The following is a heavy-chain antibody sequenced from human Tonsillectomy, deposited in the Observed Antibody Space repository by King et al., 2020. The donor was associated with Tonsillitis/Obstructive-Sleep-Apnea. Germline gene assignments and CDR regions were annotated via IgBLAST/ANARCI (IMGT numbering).Heavy chain of an antibody. Sequence: LQLQESGPGLVKPSETLSLTCTVSGGSISSSSYYWGWIRQPPGKGLEWIGGIYYSGSTYYNPSLKSRVTISVDTSKNQFSLKLSCVTAADTAVYYCARQRVVVVTASRTYAFDYWGQGTLVTVSS. CDR1: GGSISSSSYY. D-gene: IGHD2-21*02. CDR3: ARQRVVVVTASRTYAFDY. CDR2: IYYSGST. J-gene: IGHJ4*02. V-gene: IGHV4-39*01.